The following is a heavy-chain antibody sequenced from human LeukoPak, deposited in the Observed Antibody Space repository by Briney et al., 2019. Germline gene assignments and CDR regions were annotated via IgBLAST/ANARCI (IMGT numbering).Heavy chain of an antibody. Sequence: GGSLRLSCAASGFTFSSYWMNWVRQAPGKGLEWVANIKQDGSEKYYVDSVKGRFIISRDDAKNSLFLQMNSLRAEDTAVYCCAREIAQQLDYWGQGTLVTVSS. D-gene: IGHD6-13*01. CDR1: GFTFSSYW. V-gene: IGHV3-7*01. CDR2: IKQDGSEK. J-gene: IGHJ4*02. CDR3: AREIAQQLDY.